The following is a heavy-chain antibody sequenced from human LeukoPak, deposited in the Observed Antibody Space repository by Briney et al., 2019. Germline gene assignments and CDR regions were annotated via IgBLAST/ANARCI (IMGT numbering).Heavy chain of an antibody. CDR3: ARGGPWSYNAFDI. CDR1: GFTFSSYS. Sequence: KAGGSLRLSCAASGFTFSSYSMNWVRQAPGKGLEWVSSISSSSSYIYYADSVKGRFTIPRDNAKNSLYLQMNSLRAEDTAVYYCARGGPWSYNAFDIWGQGTMVTVSS. V-gene: IGHV3-21*01. J-gene: IGHJ3*02. CDR2: ISSSSSYI. D-gene: IGHD1-26*01.